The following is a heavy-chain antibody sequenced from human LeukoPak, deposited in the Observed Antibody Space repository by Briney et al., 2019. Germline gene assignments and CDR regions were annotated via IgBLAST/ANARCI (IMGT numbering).Heavy chain of an antibody. CDR3: ATGDPLTTVTDKYYFDY. V-gene: IGHV3-43D*03. J-gene: IGHJ4*02. D-gene: IGHD4-11*01. CDR1: GFTFDDYA. CDR2: ISWDGGST. Sequence: PGGSLGLSCAASGFTFDDYAMHWVRQAPGKGLEWVSLISWDGGSTYYADSVKGRFTISRDNSKNSLYLQMNSLRAEDTALYYCATGDPLTTVTDKYYFDYWGQGTLVTVSS.